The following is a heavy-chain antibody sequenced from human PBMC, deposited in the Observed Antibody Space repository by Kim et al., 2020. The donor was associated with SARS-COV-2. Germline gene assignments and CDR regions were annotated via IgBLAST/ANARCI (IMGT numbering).Heavy chain of an antibody. CDR2: IYYSGST. J-gene: IGHJ5*02. D-gene: IGHD2-15*01. V-gene: IGHV4-31*03. Sequence: SETLSLTCTVSGGSISSGGYYWSWIRQHPGKGLEWIGYIYYSGSTYYNPSLKSRVTISVDTSKNQFSLKLSSVTAADTAVYYCARSDCSGGSCYEDWFDPWGQGTLVTVSS. CDR3: ARSDCSGGSCYEDWFDP. CDR1: GGSISSGGYY.